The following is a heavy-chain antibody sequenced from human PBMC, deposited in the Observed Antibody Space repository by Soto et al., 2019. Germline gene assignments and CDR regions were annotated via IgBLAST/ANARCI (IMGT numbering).Heavy chain of an antibody. Sequence: QVQLVESGGGVVQPGRSLRLSCAASGFTFSTYGMHWVRQAPGQGLEWVAVIWFDGSYKYYADSVKGRFTISRDNSKNTVYLQMNILRVDDTAVYYCARPPPGDPEGGLEYWGQGTLITVSS. CDR1: GFTFSTYG. D-gene: IGHD2-21*01. V-gene: IGHV3-33*01. J-gene: IGHJ4*02. CDR3: ARPPPGDPEGGLEY. CDR2: IWFDGSYK.